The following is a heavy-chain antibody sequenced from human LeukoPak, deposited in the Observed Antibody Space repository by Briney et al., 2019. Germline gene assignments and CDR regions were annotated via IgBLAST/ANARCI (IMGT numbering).Heavy chain of an antibody. D-gene: IGHD3-3*01. J-gene: IGHJ6*03. V-gene: IGHV4-59*01. CDR3: ARRRWAYYDLWSGYPYYMDV. Sequence: SGTLSLTCTVSGGSLSSYYWSWVRQPPGKGLEWIWYIYYSGSTNYNPSLKSRVTISVDMSKNQFSLKQSSVTAADTAVYYCARRRWAYYDLWSGYPYYMDVWGKGTTVTVSS. CDR1: GGSLSSYY. CDR2: IYYSGST.